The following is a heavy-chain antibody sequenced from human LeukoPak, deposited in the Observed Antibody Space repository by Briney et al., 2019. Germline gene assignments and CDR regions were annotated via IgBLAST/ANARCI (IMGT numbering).Heavy chain of an antibody. D-gene: IGHD6-13*01. CDR2: IYYSGST. CDR1: GGSISSYH. Sequence: SETLSLTCTVSGGSISSYHWSWLRQPPGKGLEWIGYIYYSGSTNYNPSLKSRVTISVDTSKNQFSLKLSSVTAADTAVYYCARESIAEDAFDIWGQGTMVTVSS. V-gene: IGHV4-59*01. CDR3: ARESIAEDAFDI. J-gene: IGHJ3*02.